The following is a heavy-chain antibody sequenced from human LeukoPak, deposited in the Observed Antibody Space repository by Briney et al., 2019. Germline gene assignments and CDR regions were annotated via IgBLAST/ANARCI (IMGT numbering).Heavy chain of an antibody. J-gene: IGHJ4*02. Sequence: SETLSLTCTVSGYSISSGYCWSWIRQPPGKGLEWIGYIYYSGSTSYNPSLKSRVTMSVDTSKNQFSLKLSSVTAADTAVYYCARGYYYGSGSFDYWGQGTLVTVSS. CDR3: ARGYYYGSGSFDY. CDR1: GYSISSGYC. V-gene: IGHV4-38-2*02. CDR2: IYYSGST. D-gene: IGHD3-10*01.